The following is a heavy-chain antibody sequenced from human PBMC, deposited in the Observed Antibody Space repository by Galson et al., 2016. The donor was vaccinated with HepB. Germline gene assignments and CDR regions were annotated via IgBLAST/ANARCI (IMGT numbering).Heavy chain of an antibody. Sequence: SLRLSCAASGFTFSSYNMNWVRQAPGKGLEWVSSISSSSSYIYYADSVKGRFTISRDNAKNSLYLQMNGLRAEDTAVYYCARDSTPNLLLYFGDIDSWGQGTLATVSS. J-gene: IGHJ4*02. CDR1: GFTFSSYN. CDR2: ISSSSSYI. CDR3: ARDSTPNLLLYFGDIDS. D-gene: IGHD3-10*01. V-gene: IGHV3-21*04.